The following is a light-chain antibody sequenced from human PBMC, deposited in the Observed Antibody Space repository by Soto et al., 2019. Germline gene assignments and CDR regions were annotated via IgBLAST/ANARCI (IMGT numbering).Light chain of an antibody. CDR3: SSKRDSSTLFV. V-gene: IGLV2-14*01. Sequence: ALTQAASVSGSPGQSSTISCTGSSSDVGAYNYVSWYQHHPGKVPKLLIYEVTNRPSGVSDRFSGSKSGNTASLTISGLQAEDEADYYCSSKRDSSTLFVFGTGTKVTV. CDR1: SSDVGAYNY. CDR2: EVT. J-gene: IGLJ1*01.